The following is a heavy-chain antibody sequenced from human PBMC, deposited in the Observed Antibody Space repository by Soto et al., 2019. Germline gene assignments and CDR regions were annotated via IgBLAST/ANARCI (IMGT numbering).Heavy chain of an antibody. J-gene: IGHJ5*02. CDR3: TRSYCGSTNCYGWFDP. CDR2: VTSDGSST. CDR1: GFTLSNYW. V-gene: IGHV3-74*03. D-gene: IGHD2-2*01. Sequence: EVQLVESGGGLVQPGGSLRLSCAASGFTLSNYWMHWVRQVPGKGLVWVSRVTSDGSSTKYADSVKGRFTISRDNAKNTLYLQMNSLTAEDTAVYYCTRSYCGSTNCYGWFDPWGQGTLVAVSS.